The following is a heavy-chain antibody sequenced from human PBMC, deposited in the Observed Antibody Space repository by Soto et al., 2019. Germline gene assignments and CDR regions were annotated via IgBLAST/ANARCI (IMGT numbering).Heavy chain of an antibody. CDR1: GFTYSSYG. CDR2: IWYDGSNK. CDR3: ARDSAWLFDY. V-gene: IGHV3-33*01. Sequence: QVQLVESGGGVVQPGRSLRLSCAVSGFTYSSYGMHWVRQAPGKGLEWVAVIWYDGSNKYYADSVKGRFIISRDDSKNTLSLQMNSLRAEDTAVYYCARDSAWLFDYWGQGTLVTVSS. J-gene: IGHJ4*02. D-gene: IGHD5-12*01.